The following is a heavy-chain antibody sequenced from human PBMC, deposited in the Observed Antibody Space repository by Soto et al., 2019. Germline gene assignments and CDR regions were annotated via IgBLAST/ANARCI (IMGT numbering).Heavy chain of an antibody. CDR1: GFTFSNYG. CDR2: IWYDGSNK. D-gene: IGHD3-16*01. CDR3: ASAIETGEY. Sequence: QVQLVESGGGVVQPGRSLRLSCVASGFTFSNYGMHWVRQAPGKGPEWVAVIWYDGSNKDYADSVKGRFTISRDNSRNTLYQQMNSQRAEDTAVYYCASAIETGEYWGQGTLVTVSS. V-gene: IGHV3-33*01. J-gene: IGHJ4*02.